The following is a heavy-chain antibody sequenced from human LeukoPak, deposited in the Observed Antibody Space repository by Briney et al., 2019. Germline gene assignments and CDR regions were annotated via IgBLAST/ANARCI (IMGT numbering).Heavy chain of an antibody. CDR1: GFTLSNYG. CDR3: ARITYYYDSSGYYLDY. Sequence: GGSLRLSCAASGFTLSNYGMHWVRQAPGKGLEWVAVIWYDGSDKYYADSVKGRFTISRDNSKNTLYLQMNSLRAEDTAVYYCARITYYYDSSGYYLDYWGQGTLVTVSS. J-gene: IGHJ4*02. CDR2: IWYDGSDK. D-gene: IGHD3-22*01. V-gene: IGHV3-33*01.